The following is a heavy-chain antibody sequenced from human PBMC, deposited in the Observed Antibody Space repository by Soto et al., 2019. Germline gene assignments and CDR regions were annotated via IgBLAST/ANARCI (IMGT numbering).Heavy chain of an antibody. V-gene: IGHV4-59*01. CDR3: ARARQRDTGRGLDV. D-gene: IGHD5-18*01. J-gene: IGHJ6*02. CDR2: ISYSGST. CDR1: GDSINNYF. Sequence: QVQLQESGPGLVKPSETMSFTCTISGDSINNYFWNWIRQTPGKGLEWIGYISYSGSTSYNPSLQSRVTISSDTSKNHFSLKLSSVTAADTAVYYCARARQRDTGRGLDVWGQGTTVTVSS.